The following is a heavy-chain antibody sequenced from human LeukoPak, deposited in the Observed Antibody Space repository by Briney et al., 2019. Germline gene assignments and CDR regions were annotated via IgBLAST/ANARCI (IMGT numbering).Heavy chain of an antibody. CDR3: ATGGLSARKFAY. Sequence: GGSLRLSCAVSGLTVSSHSMRWVRQAQGEGLEWVSVISTGGDITYYADSVKGRFTISRDNSKNTLSLQMNILRVEDTAIYFCATGGLSARKFAYWGQGTPVTVSS. D-gene: IGHD6-6*01. CDR2: ISTGGDIT. J-gene: IGHJ4*02. CDR1: GLTVSSHS. V-gene: IGHV3-23*01.